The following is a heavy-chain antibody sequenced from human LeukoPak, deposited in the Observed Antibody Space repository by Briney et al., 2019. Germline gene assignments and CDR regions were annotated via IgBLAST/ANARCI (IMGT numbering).Heavy chain of an antibody. V-gene: IGHV4-38-2*02. CDR3: AREYSSSSLWFDP. D-gene: IGHD6-6*01. CDR1: GYSISSGYY. Sequence: SETLSLTCTVSGYSISSGYYWGWIRQPPGKGLEWIGSIYHSGSTYYNPSLKSRVTISVDTSKNQFSLKLSSVTAADMALYYCAREYSSSSLWFDPWGQGTLVTVSS. J-gene: IGHJ5*02. CDR2: IYHSGST.